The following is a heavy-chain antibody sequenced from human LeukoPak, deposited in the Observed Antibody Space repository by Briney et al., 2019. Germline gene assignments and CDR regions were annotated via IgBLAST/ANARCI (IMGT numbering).Heavy chain of an antibody. CDR3: ARDTEDCYDSSGYYFDY. CDR1: GGTFSSYA. CDR2: IIPILGIA. Sequence: SVKVSCKASGGTFSSYAISWVRQAPGQGLEWMGRIIPILGIANYAQKFQGRVAITADKSTSTAYMELSSLRSEDTAVYYCARDTEDCYDSSGYYFDYWGQGTLVTVSS. D-gene: IGHD3-22*01. V-gene: IGHV1-69*04. J-gene: IGHJ4*02.